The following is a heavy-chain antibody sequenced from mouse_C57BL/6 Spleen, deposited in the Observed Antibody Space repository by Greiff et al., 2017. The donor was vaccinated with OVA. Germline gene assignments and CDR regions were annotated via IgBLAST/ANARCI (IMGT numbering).Heavy chain of an antibody. Sequence: EVKLVESGEGLVKPGGSLKLSCAASGFTFSSYAMSWVRQTPEKRLEWVAYISSGGDYIYYADTVKGRFPIYRDNARNTLYLQMSSLKSEDTAMYECTRAGVYGYGGYLDYWGQGTTLTVSS. D-gene: IGHD2-2*01. V-gene: IGHV5-9-1*02. CDR3: TRAGVYGYGGYLDY. CDR1: GFTFSSYA. J-gene: IGHJ2*01. CDR2: ISSGGDYI.